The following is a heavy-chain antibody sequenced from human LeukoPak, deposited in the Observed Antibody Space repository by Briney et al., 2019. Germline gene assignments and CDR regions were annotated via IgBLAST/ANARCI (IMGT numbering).Heavy chain of an antibody. V-gene: IGHV4-59*01. J-gene: IGHJ4*02. Sequence: SETLSLTCTVSGGSISSYYWSWIRQPPGKGLDWIGYTYYSGSTNYNPSLKSRVTISVDTSKNQFSLRLSSVTAADTAVYYCARYVWGSYPTFEDYWGQGTLVTVSS. CDR1: GGSISSYY. CDR3: ARYVWGSYPTFEDY. D-gene: IGHD3-16*02. CDR2: TYYSGST.